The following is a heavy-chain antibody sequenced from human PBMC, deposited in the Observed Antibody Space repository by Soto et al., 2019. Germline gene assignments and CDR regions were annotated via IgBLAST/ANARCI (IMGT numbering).Heavy chain of an antibody. Sequence: PSETLSLTCTVSGGSISSNNYYWGWIRQPPRKGLEWIGSIYYSGTTYCNPSLKNRLTISVDTSKNQFSLKLSSVTAADTAVYYCARHRLLTPPVYWGQGTLVTVSS. CDR1: GGSISSNNYY. D-gene: IGHD1-26*01. J-gene: IGHJ4*02. V-gene: IGHV4-39*01. CDR3: ARHRLLTPPVY. CDR2: IYYSGTT.